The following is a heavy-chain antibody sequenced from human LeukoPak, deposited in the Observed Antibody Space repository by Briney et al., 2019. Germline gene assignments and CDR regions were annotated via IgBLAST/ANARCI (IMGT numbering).Heavy chain of an antibody. D-gene: IGHD1-26*01. J-gene: IGHJ6*03. CDR2: IYSGGST. Sequence: GGSLRLSCAASGFTVSSNYMSWVRQAPGKGLEWVSVIYSGGSTYYADSVKGRFTISRDNSKNTLYLQMNSLRAEDTAVYYCAKDQGSGYYYYYMDVWGKGTTVTVSS. CDR1: GFTVSSNY. CDR3: AKDQGSGYYYYYMDV. V-gene: IGHV3-53*01.